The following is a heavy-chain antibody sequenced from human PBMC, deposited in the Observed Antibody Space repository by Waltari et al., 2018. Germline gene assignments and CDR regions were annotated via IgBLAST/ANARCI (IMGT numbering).Heavy chain of an antibody. Sequence: QVQLVESGGGVVQPGRSLRLSCAASGFTFSSYGMHWVRQAPGKGLGWVAVIWDDGRNKYYADSVKGRFTISRDNSKNTLYLQMNSLRAEDTAVYYCARESLSEQWLPTYWGQGTLVTVSS. J-gene: IGHJ4*02. CDR1: GFTFSSYG. D-gene: IGHD6-19*01. V-gene: IGHV3-33*01. CDR3: ARESLSEQWLPTY. CDR2: IWDDGRNK.